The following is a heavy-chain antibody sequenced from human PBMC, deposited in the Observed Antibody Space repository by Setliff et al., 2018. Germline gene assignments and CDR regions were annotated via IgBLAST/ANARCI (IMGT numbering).Heavy chain of an antibody. D-gene: IGHD2-2*01. J-gene: IGHJ5*02. Sequence: ASVKVSCKASGYTFSNFGFSWVRQAPGQGLEWMGWISAYNGNTNYAQRLRGRVTMTTDTSTNTAYMELRSLTSDDTAIYYCVRDRHAFVVPPEEAWFDPWGQGTLVTVSS. CDR2: ISAYNGNT. CDR1: GYTFSNFG. CDR3: VRDRHAFVVPPEEAWFDP. V-gene: IGHV1-18*01.